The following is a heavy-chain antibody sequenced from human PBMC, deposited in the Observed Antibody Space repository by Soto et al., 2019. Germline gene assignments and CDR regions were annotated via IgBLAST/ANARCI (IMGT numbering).Heavy chain of an antibody. CDR1: GFTFGDYV. V-gene: IGHV3-49*04. CDR2: IRSKAYGGTT. CDR3: EANFDY. Sequence: GGSLRLSCTSSGFTFGDYVMSWVRQAPGKGLEWVGFIRSKAYGGTTEYAASVKGRFTISRDDSKSIAYLQMNSLKTEDTAVYYCEANFDYWGQGPLVTVSS. J-gene: IGHJ4*02.